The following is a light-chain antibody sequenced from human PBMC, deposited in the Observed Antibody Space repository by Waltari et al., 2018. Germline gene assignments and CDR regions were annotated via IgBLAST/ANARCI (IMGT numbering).Light chain of an antibody. Sequence: VVLTQSPGTLSLSPGERATLSCRASQSVDTTYFAWYQQKPGQSPRLLIYKTSTRATGIPDRFSGSGSGTDFSLNIDMMGPGDSVVYFCQQFGGSPMYTFGQGTKLEI. CDR3: QQFGGSPMYT. CDR1: QSVDTTY. V-gene: IGKV3-20*01. J-gene: IGKJ2*01. CDR2: KTS.